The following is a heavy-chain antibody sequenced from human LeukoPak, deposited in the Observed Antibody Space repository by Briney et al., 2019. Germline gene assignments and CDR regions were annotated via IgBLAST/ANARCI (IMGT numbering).Heavy chain of an antibody. CDR3: ARSYDYGDYTPGY. D-gene: IGHD4-17*01. J-gene: IGHJ4*02. Sequence: GESLEISCKGSGYSFTSYWIGWVRPMPGKGLEWMGIIYPGDSDTRYSPSFQGQVTISADKSISTAYLQWSSLKASDTAMYYCARSYDYGDYTPGYWGQGTLVTVSS. CDR1: GYSFTSYW. V-gene: IGHV5-51*01. CDR2: IYPGDSDT.